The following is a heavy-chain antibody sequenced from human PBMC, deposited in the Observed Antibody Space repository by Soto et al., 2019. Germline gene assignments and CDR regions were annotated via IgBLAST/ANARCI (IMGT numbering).Heavy chain of an antibody. Sequence: GGSLRLSCVASAFSFTNAWMSWVRQAPGKGLEWVGRIKSITDGGTTDYAAPVKGRFTIPRDDSNNTLYLQMNSLKTEDTAVYYCSTGRSTYGLDSWGQGTLVTVSS. J-gene: IGHJ4*02. D-gene: IGHD5-18*01. CDR3: STGRSTYGLDS. CDR1: AFSFTNAW. V-gene: IGHV3-15*01. CDR2: IKSITDGGTT.